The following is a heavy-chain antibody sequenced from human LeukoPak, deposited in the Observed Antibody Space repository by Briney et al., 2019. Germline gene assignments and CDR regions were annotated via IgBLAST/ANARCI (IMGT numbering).Heavy chain of an antibody. CDR3: ARELNYYSDC. CDR2: INANAGGT. Sequence: ASVKVSCKASGFTFTAYYIHWVRQAPGQGLEWMGWINANAGGTNYAQKFQGRVTVTRDTSINTAYMELSGLTSDDTAVYYCARELNYYSDCWGQGTLVTVSS. CDR1: GFTFTAYY. D-gene: IGHD3-22*01. V-gene: IGHV1-2*02. J-gene: IGHJ4*02.